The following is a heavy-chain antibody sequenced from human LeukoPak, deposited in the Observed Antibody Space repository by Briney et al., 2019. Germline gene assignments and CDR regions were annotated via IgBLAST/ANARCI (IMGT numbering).Heavy chain of an antibody. CDR3: ARVRGEQRLVTYYYYGMDV. CDR1: GYTFTSYD. V-gene: IGHV1-8*01. CDR2: MNPNSGNT. Sequence: VASVKVSCKASGYTFTSYDINWVRQATGQGLEWMGWMNPNSGNTGYAQKFQGRVTMTRNTSISTAYMELISLRSEDTAVYYCARVRGEQRLVTYYYYGMDVWGQGTTVTVSS. J-gene: IGHJ6*02. D-gene: IGHD6-13*01.